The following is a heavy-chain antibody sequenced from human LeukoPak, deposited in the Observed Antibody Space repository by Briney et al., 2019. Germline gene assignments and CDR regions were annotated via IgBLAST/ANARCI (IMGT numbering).Heavy chain of an antibody. D-gene: IGHD1-26*01. V-gene: IGHV1-2*02. Sequence: GASVKVSCKASGYTFTSYGISWVRQAPGQGLEWMGWINPNSGGTNYAQKFQGRVTMTRDTSISTAYMELSRLRSDDTAVYYCARQWGGSYSLRDAFDIWGQGTMVTVSS. J-gene: IGHJ3*02. CDR2: INPNSGGT. CDR3: ARQWGGSYSLRDAFDI. CDR1: GYTFTSYG.